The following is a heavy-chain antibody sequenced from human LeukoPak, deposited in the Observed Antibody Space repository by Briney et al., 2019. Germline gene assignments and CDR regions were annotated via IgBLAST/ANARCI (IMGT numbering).Heavy chain of an antibody. CDR1: GYTFTGYY. CDR2: INPNSSGT. J-gene: IGHJ3*02. CDR3: ARDLATAGKALAYDI. V-gene: IGHV1-2*02. Sequence: ASVKVSCKASGYTFTGYYMHWVRQAPGQGPEWLGWINPNSSGTHYAQKFQGRVTMTRDTSTSTAYMELSRLRSDDTAVYSCARDLATAGKALAYDIWGQGTMVTVSS.